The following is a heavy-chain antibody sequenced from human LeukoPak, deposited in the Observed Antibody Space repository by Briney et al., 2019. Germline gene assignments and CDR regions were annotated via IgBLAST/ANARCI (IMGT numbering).Heavy chain of an antibody. J-gene: IGHJ4*02. V-gene: IGHV3-23*01. CDR1: GFTFSTYA. CDR3: AKGTYSSSWYYFDY. Sequence: GGSLRLSCAASGFTFSTYAMGWVRQAPGKGLEWVSSISYSGTVTYYADSVKGRFTISRDNYKDTLYLQMNNLRAEDTAVYYCAKGTYSSSWYYFDYWGQGTLVTVSS. CDR2: ISYSGTVT. D-gene: IGHD6-13*01.